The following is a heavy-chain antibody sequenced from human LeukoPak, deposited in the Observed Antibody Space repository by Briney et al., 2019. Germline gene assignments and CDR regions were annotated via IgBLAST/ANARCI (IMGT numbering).Heavy chain of an antibody. CDR3: ARRHRTTGTTTYRDY. Sequence: TSETLSLTCAVYGGSFSGYYWSWIRQPPGKGLEWIGEINHSGSTNYNPSLKSRVTISVDTSKNQFSLKLSSVTAADTAVYYCARRHRTTGTTTYRDYWGQGTLVTVSS. V-gene: IGHV4-34*01. J-gene: IGHJ4*02. CDR1: GGSFSGYY. D-gene: IGHD1-1*01. CDR2: INHSGST.